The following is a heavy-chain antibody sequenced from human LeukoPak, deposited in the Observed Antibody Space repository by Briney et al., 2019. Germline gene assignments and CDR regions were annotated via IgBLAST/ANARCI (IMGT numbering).Heavy chain of an antibody. D-gene: IGHD3-3*01. CDR2: IYYSGGT. J-gene: IGHJ4*02. V-gene: IGHV4-30-4*08. Sequence: SQTLSLTCTVSGGSISSGDYYWSWIRQPPGKGVAWIGYIYYSGGTYYNPSLKSRVTISVDTSKNQFSLKLSSVTAADTAVYYCAREYYDFWSGYYFDYWGQGTLVTVSS. CDR3: AREYYDFWSGYYFDY. CDR1: GGSISSGDYY.